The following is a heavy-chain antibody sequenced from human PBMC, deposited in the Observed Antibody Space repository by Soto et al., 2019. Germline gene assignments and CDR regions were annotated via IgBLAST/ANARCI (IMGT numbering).Heavy chain of an antibody. CDR1: GYTFSNFG. V-gene: IGHV1-18*01. D-gene: IGHD2-15*01. J-gene: IGHJ2*01. Sequence: QVQLVQSAAEVKKPGASVKVSCKASGYTFSNFGLSWVRQAPGQGLEWMGWIGPYNGNTDHAQKFQDRVTMTTDTSTNTAYMELRVLTSDDTAVYYCARCYCSVGSCYTCWHFDLWGR. CDR3: ARCYCSVGSCYTCWHFDL. CDR2: IGPYNGNT.